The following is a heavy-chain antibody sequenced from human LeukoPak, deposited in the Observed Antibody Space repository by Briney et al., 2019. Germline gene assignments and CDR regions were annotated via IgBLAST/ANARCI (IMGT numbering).Heavy chain of an antibody. D-gene: IGHD6-13*01. V-gene: IGHV4-39*01. CDR2: IYYSGST. Sequence: SETLSLACTVSGGSISSSSYYWGWIRQPPGKGLEWIGSIYYSGSTYYNPSLKSRVTVSVDTSKNQFSLKLSSVTAADTAVYYCARHGRSSSWDLDYWGQGTLVTVSS. CDR1: GGSISSSSYY. J-gene: IGHJ4*02. CDR3: ARHGRSSSWDLDY.